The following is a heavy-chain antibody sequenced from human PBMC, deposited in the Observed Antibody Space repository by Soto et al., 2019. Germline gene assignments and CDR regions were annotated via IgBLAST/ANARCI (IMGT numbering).Heavy chain of an antibody. D-gene: IGHD3-10*01. CDR1: GFTFSSYG. V-gene: IGHV3-33*01. J-gene: IGHJ6*02. CDR3: AREGKRGYYYGSGSQYYYYGMDV. Sequence: QVQLVESGGGVVQPGRSLRLSCAASGFTFSSYGMHWVRQAPGKGLEGVAAIWYDGSNKYYADSVKGRFTISRDNSKNTLNMQMNSVRAEDTAVYYCAREGKRGYYYGSGSQYYYYGMDVWGQGTTVTVSS. CDR2: IWYDGSNK.